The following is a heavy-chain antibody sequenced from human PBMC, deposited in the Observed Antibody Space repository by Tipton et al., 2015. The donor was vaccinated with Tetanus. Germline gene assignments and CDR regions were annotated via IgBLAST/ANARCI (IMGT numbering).Heavy chain of an antibody. Sequence: SLRLSCAASGVTVSGNYMSWVRQAPGKGLEWVASIKYDESEKYYVDSVKGRFTISRDNAKNSLYLQMNSLRVDDTAVYYCARGMSFDPWGQGTLVTVSS. J-gene: IGHJ5*02. V-gene: IGHV3-7*01. CDR1: GVTVSGNY. CDR3: ARGMSFDP. CDR2: IKYDESEK.